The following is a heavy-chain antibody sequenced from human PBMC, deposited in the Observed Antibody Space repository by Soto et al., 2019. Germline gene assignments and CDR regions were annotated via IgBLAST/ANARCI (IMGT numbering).Heavy chain of an antibody. Sequence: EVQLLESGGGLVQPGRSLRLSCVASGFTFSNHAMSWVRQAPGKGLEWVSAIRGSGGSTYDADSVKGRFTISRDNSKNTLYLQMNSLRAEDAAVYYCAKFRGPFGGIIVFDYWGQGTLVTVSS. V-gene: IGHV3-23*01. CDR1: GFTFSNHA. J-gene: IGHJ4*02. D-gene: IGHD3-16*02. CDR3: AKFRGPFGGIIVFDY. CDR2: IRGSGGST.